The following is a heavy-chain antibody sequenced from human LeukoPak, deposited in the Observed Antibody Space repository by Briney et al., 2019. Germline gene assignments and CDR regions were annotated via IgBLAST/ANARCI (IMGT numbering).Heavy chain of an antibody. Sequence: GGSLRLSCAASGFTFSSYGMHWVRQAPGKGLEWVAVIWYDGSNKYYADSVKGRLTISRDNSKNTLYLQMNSLRAEDTAVYYCARDYCSDGSCYRGWFDPWGQGTLVTVSS. V-gene: IGHV3-33*01. J-gene: IGHJ5*02. CDR1: GFTFSSYG. CDR3: ARDYCSDGSCYRGWFDP. D-gene: IGHD2-15*01. CDR2: IWYDGSNK.